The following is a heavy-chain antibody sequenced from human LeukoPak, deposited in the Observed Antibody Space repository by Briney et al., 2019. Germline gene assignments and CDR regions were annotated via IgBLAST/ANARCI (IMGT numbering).Heavy chain of an antibody. J-gene: IGHJ4*02. CDR1: GGTFSSYA. CDR3: ARECSSTSCFNY. CDR2: IIPIFGTA. D-gene: IGHD2-2*01. V-gene: IGHV1-69*13. Sequence: GASVKVSCKASGGTFSSYAISWVRQAPGQGLEWMGGIIPIFGTANYAQKFQGRVTITADESTSTAYMELSSLRSEDTAVYYCARECSSTSCFNYWGQGTLVTVSS.